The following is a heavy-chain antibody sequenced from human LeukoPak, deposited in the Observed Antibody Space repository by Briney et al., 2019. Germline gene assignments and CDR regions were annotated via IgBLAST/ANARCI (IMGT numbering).Heavy chain of an antibody. D-gene: IGHD2-2*01. CDR2: IKSKTDGGTT. CDR1: GFTFSGYW. V-gene: IGHV3-15*01. CDR3: TTDPGVPAVDY. Sequence: PGGSLRLSCAASGFTFSGYWMHWVRQAPGKGLEWVGRIKSKTDGGTTDYAAPVKGRFTISRDDSKNTLYLQMNSLKTEDTAVYYCTTDPGVPAVDYWGQGTLVTVSS. J-gene: IGHJ4*02.